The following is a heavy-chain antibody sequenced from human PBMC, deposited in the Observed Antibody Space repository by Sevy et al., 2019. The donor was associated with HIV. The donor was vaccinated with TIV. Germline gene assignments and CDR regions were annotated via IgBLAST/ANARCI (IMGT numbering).Heavy chain of an antibody. D-gene: IGHD3-10*01. CDR2: ISGSSNYI. CDR1: GFNFDSYT. J-gene: IGHJ3*01. CDR3: ARPYGSGSWEAFDV. V-gene: IGHV3-21*01. Sequence: GGSLRLSCAASGFNFDSYTMNWVRQAPGQGLEWVSSISGSSNYIYYADSLKGRFTISRDNAKNSVYRQMHSLRVDDTAVYFCARPYGSGSWEAFDVWGQGTVVTVSS.